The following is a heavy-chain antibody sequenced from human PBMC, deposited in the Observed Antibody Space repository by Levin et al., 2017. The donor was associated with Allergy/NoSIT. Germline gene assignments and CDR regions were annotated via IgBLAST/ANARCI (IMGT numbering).Heavy chain of an antibody. CDR2: INPNSGGT. J-gene: IGHJ5*02. V-gene: IGHV1-2*02. CDR3: ARGATSHSYSSGWYLVWFDP. Sequence: GASVKVSCKASGYTFTGYYMHWVRQAPGQGLEWMGWINPNSGGTNYAQKFQGRVTMTRDTSISTAYMELSRLRSDDTAVYYCARGATSHSYSSGWYLVWFDPWGQGTLVTVSS. CDR1: GYTFTGYY. D-gene: IGHD6-19*01.